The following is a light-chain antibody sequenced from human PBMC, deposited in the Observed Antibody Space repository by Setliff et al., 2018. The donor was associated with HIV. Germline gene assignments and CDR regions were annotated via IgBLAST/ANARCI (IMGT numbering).Light chain of an antibody. CDR3: CSFAGSDSWM. CDR1: RSDIGNYES. V-gene: IGLV2-23*01. CDR2: NAS. Sequence: QSVLTQPASVSGSPGQSITISCAGSRSDIGNYESVSWYQQHPGEVPKLIIYNASKRPAGVSDRFSGSKSGNTASLTISGLQREDEADYYCCSFAGSDSWMFAGGTKVTVL. J-gene: IGLJ3*02.